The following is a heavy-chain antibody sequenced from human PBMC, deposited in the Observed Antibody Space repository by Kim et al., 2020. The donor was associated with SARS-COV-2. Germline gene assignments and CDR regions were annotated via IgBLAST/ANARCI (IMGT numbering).Heavy chain of an antibody. J-gene: IGHJ5*02. V-gene: IGHV1-8*01. Sequence: FQGRVTMTRNTSRSTAYMELSSLRSEDTAVYYCARVGVVGATTAYNWFDPWGQGTLVTVSS. D-gene: IGHD1-26*01. CDR3: ARVGVVGATTAYNWFDP.